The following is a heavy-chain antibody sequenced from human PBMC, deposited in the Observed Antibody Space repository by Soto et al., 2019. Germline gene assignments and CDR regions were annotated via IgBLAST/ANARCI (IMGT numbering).Heavy chain of an antibody. CDR1: GSTFGTYD. V-gene: IGHV3-13*01. CDR3: ARELEMYGYWYFDL. J-gene: IGHJ2*01. Sequence: GRSRRLACAAAGSTFGTYDIQWVHQVTGKGLEWVSGISIAGGRRYGDSVKGRFTISRENAKNSLYLEMNSLGAGDTDVYYCARELEMYGYWYFDLWGRGTLVTVSS. CDR2: ISIAGGR. D-gene: IGHD2-8*02.